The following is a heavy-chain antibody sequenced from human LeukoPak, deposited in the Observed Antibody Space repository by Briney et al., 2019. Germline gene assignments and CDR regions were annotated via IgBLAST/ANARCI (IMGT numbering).Heavy chain of an antibody. J-gene: IGHJ4*02. CDR2: ISGGGGST. CDR3: ARDFALTIDY. Sequence: GGTLRLSCAASGFTFSSYDMSWVRQAPGKGLEWVSAISGGGGSTYYADSVKGRFTISRDNAKNTLYLQMNSLRAEDTAVYYCARDFALTIDYWGQGTLVTVSS. D-gene: IGHD4/OR15-4a*01. CDR1: GFTFSSYD. V-gene: IGHV3-23*01.